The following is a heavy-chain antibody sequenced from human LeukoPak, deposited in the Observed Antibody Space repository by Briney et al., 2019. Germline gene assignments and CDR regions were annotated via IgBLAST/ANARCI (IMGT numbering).Heavy chain of an antibody. J-gene: IGHJ4*02. CDR1: GYSFTSYW. D-gene: IGHD2-2*01. V-gene: IGHV5-51*01. CDR2: IYPGDSDT. CDR3: ARRHQLLEYYFDY. Sequence: GESLKISCKGSGYSFTSYWIGWVRQMPGKGLEWMGIIYPGDSDTRYSPSLQGQVTTSADKSISTAYLQWSSLKASDTAMYYCARRHQLLEYYFDYWGQGTLVTVSS.